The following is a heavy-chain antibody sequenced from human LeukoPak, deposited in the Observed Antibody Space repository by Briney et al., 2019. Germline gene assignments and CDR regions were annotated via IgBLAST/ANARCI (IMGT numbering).Heavy chain of an antibody. J-gene: IGHJ4*02. V-gene: IGHV5-51*01. D-gene: IGHD3-16*01. CDR3: AKHGGTAGVDY. CDR1: GYIFTSYW. Sequence: LGESLKISCQGSGYIFTSYWIGWVRQMPGKGLEWMGIINPSDSDTRYSPSFQGQATISADKSMNTAYLQWSSLKASDTAIYYCAKHGGTAGVDYWGQGSLVTVSS. CDR2: INPSDSDT.